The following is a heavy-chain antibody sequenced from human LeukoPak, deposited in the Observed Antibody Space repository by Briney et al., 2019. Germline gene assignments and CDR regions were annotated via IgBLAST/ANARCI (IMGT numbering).Heavy chain of an antibody. V-gene: IGHV3-21*01. CDR3: ARDSPRATIFGVVTYYYYYYMDV. CDR2: ITSSGTYT. CDR1: GFTFSSYS. D-gene: IGHD3-3*01. J-gene: IGHJ6*03. Sequence: GGSLRLSCAASGFTFSSYSMNWVRQAPGKAMEWVSSITSSGTYTFYADSVKGRFTISRDNAKNSLYLQMNSLRAEDTAVYYCARDSPRATIFGVVTYYYYYYMDVWGKGTTVTVSS.